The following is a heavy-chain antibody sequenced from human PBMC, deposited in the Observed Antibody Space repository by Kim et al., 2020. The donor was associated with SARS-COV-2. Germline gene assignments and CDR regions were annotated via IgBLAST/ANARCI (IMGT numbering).Heavy chain of an antibody. V-gene: IGHV3-23*01. J-gene: IGHJ4*02. D-gene: IGHD5-12*01. Sequence: SYADPGKGRFTIYRDNSKNTLYLQMNSLRAEDTALYYCAKHTSGYDYDYWGQGTLVTASS. CDR3: AKHTSGYDYDY.